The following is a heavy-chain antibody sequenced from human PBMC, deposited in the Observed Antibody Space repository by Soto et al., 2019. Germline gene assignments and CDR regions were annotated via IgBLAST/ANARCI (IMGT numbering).Heavy chain of an antibody. CDR1: GFTLDTYG. CDR2: SWHDGRHL. J-gene: IGHJ3*01. V-gene: IGHV3-33*01. Sequence: QEQLVESGGGMVQPGGSLRLSCAVSGFTLDTYGMHWVRQAAGQGLEWVAVSWHDGRHLDYADSVRGRFTVFRDDSKNSLLLEMNGVRGDDTAVYYCARDWGACTPGECYSHGFDLWGQGTLVTVSS. CDR3: ARDWGACTPGECYSHGFDL. D-gene: IGHD2-21*01.